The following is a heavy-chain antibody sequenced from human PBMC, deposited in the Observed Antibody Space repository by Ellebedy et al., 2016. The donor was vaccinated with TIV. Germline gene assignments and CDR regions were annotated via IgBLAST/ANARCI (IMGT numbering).Heavy chain of an antibody. CDR2: ITPHTGGT. D-gene: IGHD7-27*01. Sequence: ASVKVSCKASGYTFINYDINWVRRATGQGLEWMGWITPHTGGTNFAEKFRGRVTLTRDASITTVYMELSSLTSDDTAVYYCARSADWGYFDYWGRGTQVTVSS. J-gene: IGHJ4*02. V-gene: IGHV1-2*02. CDR1: GYTFINYD. CDR3: ARSADWGYFDY.